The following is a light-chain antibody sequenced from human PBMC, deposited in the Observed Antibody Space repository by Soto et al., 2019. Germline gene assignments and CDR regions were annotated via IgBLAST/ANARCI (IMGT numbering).Light chain of an antibody. Sequence: QSALTQPASVSGSPGQSITISRTGPSSDAGGYNYVSWYQQHPGKAPKLMIYEVSNRPSGVSNRFSGSKSGNTASLTISGLQAEDEADYYCSSYTSSSTLYVFGTGTKVTVL. CDR2: EVS. J-gene: IGLJ1*01. V-gene: IGLV2-14*01. CDR3: SSYTSSSTLYV. CDR1: SSDAGGYNY.